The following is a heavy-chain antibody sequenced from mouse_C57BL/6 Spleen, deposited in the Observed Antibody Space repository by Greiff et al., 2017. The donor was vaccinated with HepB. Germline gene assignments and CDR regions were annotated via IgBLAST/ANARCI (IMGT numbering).Heavy chain of an antibody. J-gene: IGHJ2*01. D-gene: IGHD4-1*01. Sequence: DVKLVESGGGLVKPGGSLKLSCAASGFTFSSYAMSWVRQTPEKRLEWVATISDGGSYTYYPDNVKGRFTISRDNAKNNLYLQMSHLKSEDTAMYYCARDGNWDVGYFDYWGQGTTLTVSS. CDR1: GFTFSSYA. CDR2: ISDGGSYT. V-gene: IGHV5-4*01. CDR3: ARDGNWDVGYFDY.